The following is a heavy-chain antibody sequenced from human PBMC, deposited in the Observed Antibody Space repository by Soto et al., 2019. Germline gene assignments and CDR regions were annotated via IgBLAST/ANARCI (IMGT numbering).Heavy chain of an antibody. J-gene: IGHJ6*02. CDR3: ARGGYYDSSGSRNYFYYGMNV. CDR2: VSPYDGYT. V-gene: IGHV1-18*01. Sequence: VASVKVSCKASGYTFSSYGINWVRQAPGQGLERLGWVSPYDGYTNYAQILQGRVSMTTDTSTKTAYMEVRSLRSDDTAVYYCARGGYYDSSGSRNYFYYGMNVWG. CDR1: GYTFSSYG. D-gene: IGHD3-22*01.